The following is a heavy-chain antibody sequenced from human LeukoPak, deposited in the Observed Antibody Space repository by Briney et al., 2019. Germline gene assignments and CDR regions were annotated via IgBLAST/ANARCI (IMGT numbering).Heavy chain of an antibody. D-gene: IGHD3-10*01. V-gene: IGHV3-30*04. Sequence: GGSLRLSCAASGFTFSSYAMHWARQAPGKGLEWVAVISYDGSNKYYTDSVKGRFTISRDNSKNTLYLQMNSLRAEDTAVYYCASISGLWFGEFRTAFDYWGEGTLVTVSS. CDR2: ISYDGSNK. CDR1: GFTFSSYA. CDR3: ASISGLWFGEFRTAFDY. J-gene: IGHJ4*02.